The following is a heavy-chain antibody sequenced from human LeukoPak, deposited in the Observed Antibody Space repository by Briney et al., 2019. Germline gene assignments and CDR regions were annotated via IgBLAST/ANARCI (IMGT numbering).Heavy chain of an antibody. V-gene: IGHV3-23*01. D-gene: IGHD2-8*02. Sequence: GRSLRLSCAASGFTFNNYAIHWVRQAPGKGLEWVSAISGSGGTTYYADSVKGRFTISRDNSKNTLYLQMNSLRAEDTALYYCAKKIGGLVPYYFDYWGQGTLVTVSS. CDR2: ISGSGGTT. CDR1: GFTFNNYA. J-gene: IGHJ4*02. CDR3: AKKIGGLVPYYFDY.